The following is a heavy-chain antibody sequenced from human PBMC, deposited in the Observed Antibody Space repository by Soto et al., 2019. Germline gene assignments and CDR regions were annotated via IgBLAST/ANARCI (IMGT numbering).Heavy chain of an antibody. CDR3: AQGRTAAARNFDY. V-gene: IGHV3-23*01. CDR1: ALTLSNHA. J-gene: IGHJ4*02. Sequence: PGRSLRPSWPLSALTLSNHAMSWGGQASGKGLEWVSAISTAVGATYYADFVKGLFTISRDDSNNTLFLQMNSLRAEDTAAYYCAQGRTAAARNFDYWGQGTLVTVSS. D-gene: IGHD6-13*01. CDR2: ISTAVGAT.